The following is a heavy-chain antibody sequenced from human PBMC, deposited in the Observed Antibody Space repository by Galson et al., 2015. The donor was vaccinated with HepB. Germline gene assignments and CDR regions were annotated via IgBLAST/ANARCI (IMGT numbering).Heavy chain of an antibody. CDR2: IKQDGSEK. CDR1: GFTFSSYW. D-gene: IGHD1-26*01. V-gene: IGHV3-7*01. CDR3: TRSWEEVLATAWSDS. J-gene: IGHJ5*02. Sequence: SLRLSCAASGFTFSSYWMSWVRQAPGKGLEWVANIKQDGSEKYYVDSVRGRFTISRDNAKNSLYLQMNTLRAEDTAVYYCTRSWEEVLATAWSDSWGQGTLVTVSS.